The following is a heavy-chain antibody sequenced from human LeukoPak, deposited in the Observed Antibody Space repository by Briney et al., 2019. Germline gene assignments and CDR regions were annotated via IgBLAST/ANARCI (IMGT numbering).Heavy chain of an antibody. Sequence: PSETLSLTCTVSGGSISSSSYYWGWIRQPPGKGLEWIGSIYYSGSTYYNPSLKSRVTISVDTSRNQFSLKLSSVTAADTAVYYCARDSGITMVRGVPFFDYWGQGTLVTVSS. J-gene: IGHJ4*02. V-gene: IGHV4-39*07. CDR1: GGSISSSSYY. D-gene: IGHD3-10*01. CDR2: IYYSGST. CDR3: ARDSGITMVRGVPFFDY.